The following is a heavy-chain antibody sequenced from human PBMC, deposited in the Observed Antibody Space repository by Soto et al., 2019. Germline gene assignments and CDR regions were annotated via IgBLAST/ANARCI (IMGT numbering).Heavy chain of an antibody. CDR1: GFTFSSYS. J-gene: IGHJ5*02. V-gene: IGHV3-48*02. CDR3: ASELAALSWFDP. Sequence: EVQLVESGGGLVQPGGSLRLSCAASGFTFSSYSMNWVRQAPGKGLEWVSYISSSSSTIYYADSVKGRFTISRDNAKNSLYLQMNSLRDEDTAGYYCASELAALSWFDPWGRGTMVTVSS. D-gene: IGHD1-1*01. CDR2: ISSSSSTI.